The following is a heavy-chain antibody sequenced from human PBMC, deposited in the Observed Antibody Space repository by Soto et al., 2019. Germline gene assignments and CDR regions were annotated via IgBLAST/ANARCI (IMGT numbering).Heavy chain of an antibody. D-gene: IGHD3-3*01. Sequence: VCLRISCAACGFSCSIYCVSWVRQAPGKGLEWVANIKQDGSEKYYVDSVKGRFTISRDNAKNSLYLQMNSLRAEDTAVYYCARGTDFWSGYFWFDPWGQGTLVTVSS. CDR1: GFSCSIYC. CDR2: IKQDGSEK. V-gene: IGHV3-7*01. CDR3: ARGTDFWSGYFWFDP. J-gene: IGHJ5*02.